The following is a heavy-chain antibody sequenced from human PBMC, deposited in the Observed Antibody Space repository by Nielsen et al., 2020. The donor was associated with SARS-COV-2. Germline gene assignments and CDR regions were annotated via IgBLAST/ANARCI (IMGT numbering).Heavy chain of an antibody. Sequence: GESLKISCAASGFTFSSYSMNWVRQAPGKGLEWVGRTRNKANSYTTEYAASVKGRFTISRDDSKNSLYLQMNSLKTEDTAVYYCARAQAYYYYYYTDVWGKGTTVTVSS. V-gene: IGHV3-72*01. CDR3: ARAQAYYYYYYTDV. CDR1: GFTFSSYS. CDR2: TRNKANSYTT. J-gene: IGHJ6*03.